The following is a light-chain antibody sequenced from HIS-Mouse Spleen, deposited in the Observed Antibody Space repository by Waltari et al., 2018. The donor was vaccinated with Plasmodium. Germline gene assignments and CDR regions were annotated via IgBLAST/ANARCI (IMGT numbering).Light chain of an antibody. CDR1: QSVGSIY. CDR2: GAS. Sequence: EIVLTQSPGTMSLSPGARATLSCTAIQSVGSIYLALYQQKPGQAPRLLIYGASSRATGIPDRFSGSGSGTDFTLTISRLEPEDFAVYYCQQYGSSPRTFGQGTKVEIK. J-gene: IGKJ1*01. V-gene: IGKV3-20*01. CDR3: QQYGSSPRT.